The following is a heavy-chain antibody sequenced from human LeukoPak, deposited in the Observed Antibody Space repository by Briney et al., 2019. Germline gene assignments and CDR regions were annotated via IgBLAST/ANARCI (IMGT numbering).Heavy chain of an antibody. D-gene: IGHD6-6*01. J-gene: IGHJ4*02. CDR3: ARTAARRFDY. V-gene: IGHV1-46*01. Sequence: ASVKVSCKASGYTFTSYGISWVRQAPGQGLEWMGKINPTGGSTTYAQKFQGRVTMTRDTSTSTVYMELSSLRSDDTAVYYCARTAARRFDYWGQGTLVTVSS. CDR1: GYTFTSYG. CDR2: INPTGGST.